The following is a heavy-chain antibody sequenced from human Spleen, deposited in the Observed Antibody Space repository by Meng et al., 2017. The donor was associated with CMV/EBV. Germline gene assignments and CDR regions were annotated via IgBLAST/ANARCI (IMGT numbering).Heavy chain of an antibody. CDR2: INHSGST. Sequence: QVQLQQWGAGLLKPSETLSLTCAVYGGSFSGYYWSWIRQPPGKWLEWIGEINHSGSTNYNPSLKSRVTISVDTSKNQFSLKLSSVTAADTAVYYCARVSAAGNNWFDPWGQGTLVTVSS. CDR3: ARVSAAGNNWFDP. V-gene: IGHV4-34*01. D-gene: IGHD6-13*01. CDR1: GGSFSGYY. J-gene: IGHJ5*02.